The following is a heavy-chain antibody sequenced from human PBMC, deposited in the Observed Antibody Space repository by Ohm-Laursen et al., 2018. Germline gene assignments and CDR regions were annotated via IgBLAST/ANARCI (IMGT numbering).Heavy chain of an antibody. Sequence: SETLSLTCAVYGGSFSGYYWSWIRQPPGKGLEWIGEINHSGSTNYNPSLKSRVTISVDTSKNQFSLKLSSVTAADTAVYYCHLAGCTNGVCYKNDDYWGQGTLVTVSS. J-gene: IGHJ4*02. D-gene: IGHD2-8*01. CDR2: INHSGST. CDR3: HLAGCTNGVCYKNDDY. V-gene: IGHV4-34*01. CDR1: GGSFSGYY.